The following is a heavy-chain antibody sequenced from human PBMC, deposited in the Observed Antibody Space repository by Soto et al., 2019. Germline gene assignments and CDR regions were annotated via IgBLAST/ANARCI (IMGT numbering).Heavy chain of an antibody. CDR3: ASRDPGTSVDY. J-gene: IGHJ4*02. V-gene: IGHV4-34*01. CDR2: IYRTGST. CDR1: GGSFSGYY. D-gene: IGHD1-7*01. Sequence: SETLSLTCAVYGGSFSGYYWNWIRQPPGQGLEWIGEIYRTGSTNYNPSLKSRVTISLDKSENQFSLKVTSLTAADTAVYYCASRDPGTSVDYWGQGTLVTVSS.